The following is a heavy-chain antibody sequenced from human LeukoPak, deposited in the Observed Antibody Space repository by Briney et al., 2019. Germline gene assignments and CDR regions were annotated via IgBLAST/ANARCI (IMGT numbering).Heavy chain of an antibody. CDR1: GFSFSFYG. J-gene: IGHJ4*02. Sequence: PGGSLRLSCATSGFSFSFYGMQWVRQAPGKGLEWVAVIWYDGSQKYYGDSVKGRFTISKDNSRKTVNLQMDSLRAEDTAIYYCTRWGAGGLTLDYWGQGVLVTVSS. D-gene: IGHD3-16*01. CDR2: IWYDGSQK. CDR3: TRWGAGGLTLDY. V-gene: IGHV3-33*01.